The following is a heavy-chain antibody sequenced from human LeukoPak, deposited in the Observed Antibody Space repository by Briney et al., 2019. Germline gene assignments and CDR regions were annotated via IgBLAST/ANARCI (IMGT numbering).Heavy chain of an antibody. CDR3: ARRLYGGSYYHFDY. CDR1: GGSISSYY. D-gene: IGHD1-26*01. V-gene: IGHV4-59*05. J-gene: IGHJ4*02. CDR2: IYYSGST. Sequence: KPSETLSLTCSVSGGSISSYYWSWIRQPPGKGLEWIGSIYYSGSTYYNPSLKSRVTISVDTSKNQFSLKLSSVTAADTAVYYCARRLYGGSYYHFDYWGQGTLVTVSS.